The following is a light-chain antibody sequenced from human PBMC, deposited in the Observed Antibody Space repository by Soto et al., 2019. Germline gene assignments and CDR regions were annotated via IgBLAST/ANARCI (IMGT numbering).Light chain of an antibody. CDR3: QQLNSFPLT. CDR1: QGISSY. J-gene: IGKJ4*01. V-gene: IGKV1-9*01. Sequence: IQLTQSPSSLSASVGDRFTITCRASQGISSYLAWYHQIPGKAPKLLIYAASTLESGVPSRFSGSGSGTDFTLTISSLQPEDFATYYCQQLNSFPLTFGGGTKVEFK. CDR2: AAS.